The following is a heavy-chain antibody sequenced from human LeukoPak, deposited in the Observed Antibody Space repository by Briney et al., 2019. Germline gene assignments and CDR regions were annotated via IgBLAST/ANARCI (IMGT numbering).Heavy chain of an antibody. V-gene: IGHV3-7*03. CDR2: VKQDESEK. CDR3: VRDVRGGHFDY. CDR1: GFTLSNYW. Sequence: GGSLSLSCAASGFTLSNYWMAWVRQTPGKRLEWVANVKQDESEKFYADSVKGRFTISRDNAKNSLYLQMDSLRAEDTAVYYCVRDVRGGHFDYWGQGTLVTVSS. J-gene: IGHJ4*02. D-gene: IGHD3-10*02.